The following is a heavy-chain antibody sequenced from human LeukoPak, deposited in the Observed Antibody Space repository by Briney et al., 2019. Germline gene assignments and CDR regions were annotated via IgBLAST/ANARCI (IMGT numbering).Heavy chain of an antibody. Sequence: SETLSLTCTLSGGSISTYYWSWIRQPPGKGLEWIGYIYYIGSTNYNPSLKSRVTISVDTSRNQFSLKLSSVTAADTAVYYCARGRYFADYWGQGTLVTVSS. CDR2: IYYIGST. CDR1: GGSISTYY. V-gene: IGHV4-59*01. CDR3: ARGRYFADY. J-gene: IGHJ4*02. D-gene: IGHD3-9*01.